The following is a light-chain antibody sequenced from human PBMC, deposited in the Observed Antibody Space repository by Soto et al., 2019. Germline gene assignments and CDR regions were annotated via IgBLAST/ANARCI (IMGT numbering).Light chain of an antibody. CDR3: QQYENLPYT. J-gene: IGKJ2*01. CDR1: LDIRNY. V-gene: IGKV1-33*01. Sequence: DIPLTQSPPSLSASVGDRVSITCQASLDIRNYLNWYQHKPGRAPKLLIYDTSNLETGVPSRFGGSASGTNFFFIITGLQPEDVATYYCQQYENLPYTFGQGTKLEI. CDR2: DTS.